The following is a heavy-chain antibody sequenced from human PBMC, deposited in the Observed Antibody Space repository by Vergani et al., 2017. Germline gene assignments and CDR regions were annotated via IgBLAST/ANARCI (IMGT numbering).Heavy chain of an antibody. V-gene: IGHV3-30*04. CDR3: AELYGDDGYSPF. J-gene: IGHJ4*02. CDR1: GFTFSTST. Sequence: QVQLVESGGGVVQPGRSLRLSCVVSGFTFSTSTMHWVRQPPGKGLEWVAVISNDGTKKFYVDSVKGRFTISRDNSKNTLYLQMSSLRVEDTAIYYCAELYGDDGYSPFWGQGTLVTVSS. CDR2: ISNDGTKK. D-gene: IGHD5-18*01.